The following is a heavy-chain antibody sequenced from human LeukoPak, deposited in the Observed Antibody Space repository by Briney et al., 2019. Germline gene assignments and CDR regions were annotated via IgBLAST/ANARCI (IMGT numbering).Heavy chain of an antibody. D-gene: IGHD6-6*01. V-gene: IGHV3-21*01. J-gene: IGHJ4*02. CDR1: GFTFSSYS. CDR3: ARALVDSYSSSSIGAVAGGDY. Sequence: GGSLRLSCAASGFTFSSYSMNWVRQAPGKGLEWVSSISSSSSYIYYADSVKGRFTISRDNAKNSLYLQMNSLRAEDTAVYYCARALVDSYSSSSIGAVAGGDYWGQGTLVTVSS. CDR2: ISSSSSYI.